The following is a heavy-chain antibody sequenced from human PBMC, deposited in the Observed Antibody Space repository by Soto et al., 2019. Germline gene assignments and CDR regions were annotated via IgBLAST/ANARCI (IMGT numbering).Heavy chain of an antibody. CDR3: ARDASNDYGEIFDY. CDR1: GDTFKSYA. Sequence: QAQLVQSGAEVKKPGSSVKVSCRASGDTFKSYAITWVRQAPGQGFEWMGGIIPDYGRANYAQKFQGRVTMSADKSTFTAYMELNSLRSEDTAVYYCARDASNDYGEIFDYWGQGTPVTVSS. CDR2: IIPDYGRA. V-gene: IGHV1-69*06. J-gene: IGHJ4*02. D-gene: IGHD4-17*01.